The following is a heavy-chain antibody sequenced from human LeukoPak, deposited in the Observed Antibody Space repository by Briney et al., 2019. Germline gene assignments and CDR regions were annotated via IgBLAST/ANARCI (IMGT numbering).Heavy chain of an antibody. CDR1: GYTFTTYW. J-gene: IGHJ4*02. CDR2: IYPGDSDT. D-gene: IGHD4-17*01. Sequence: GXSLQISCKGSGYTFTTYWIGWVRQLPGKGLEWMGIIYPGDSDTRYSPSFQGQVTISADKSISTAYLQWSSLKASDTAIYYCARHLFPDYGDYADYWGQGTLVTVSS. CDR3: ARHLFPDYGDYADY. V-gene: IGHV5-51*01.